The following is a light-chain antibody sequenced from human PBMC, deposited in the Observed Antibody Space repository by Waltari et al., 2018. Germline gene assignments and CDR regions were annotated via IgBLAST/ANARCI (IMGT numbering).Light chain of an antibody. CDR3: SSYISSSTLEV. J-gene: IGLJ3*02. CDR1: SSDVGGYNY. Sequence: QSALTQPASVSGSPGQSITISCTGTSSDVGGYNYVSWYQQHPGKAPKLMIFDVSNRLSGVSNRFSGSKSGNTASLTISGLQAEDEADYYCSSYISSSTLEVFGGGTRLTVL. CDR2: DVS. V-gene: IGLV2-14*03.